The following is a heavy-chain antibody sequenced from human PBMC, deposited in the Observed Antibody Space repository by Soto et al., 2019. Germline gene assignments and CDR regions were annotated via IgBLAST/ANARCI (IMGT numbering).Heavy chain of an antibody. J-gene: IGHJ4*02. V-gene: IGHV4-59*01. CDR1: GGSISSNY. Sequence: SETLSLTYSFSGGSISSNYCTWIRQPPGKGLEWIGYVYNSGSTNYNPSLKSRVTISEDTSKSQFSLKVNSKTAADTAVYYCARYRREAVAGYTLDNWGQGILVTVSS. CDR3: ARYRREAVAGYTLDN. D-gene: IGHD6-13*01. CDR2: VYNSGST.